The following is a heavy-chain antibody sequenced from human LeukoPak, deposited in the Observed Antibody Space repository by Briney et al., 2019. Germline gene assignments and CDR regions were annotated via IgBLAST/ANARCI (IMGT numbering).Heavy chain of an antibody. V-gene: IGHV4-4*07. CDR3: AREQAKIVVVNDAFDI. D-gene: IGHD3-22*01. J-gene: IGHJ3*02. CDR1: GGSISSYY. Sequence: PSETLSLTCTVSGGSISSYYWSWIRQPAGKGLEWIGRTYTSGSTNYNPSLKSRVTMSVDTSKNQFSLKLSSVTVADTAVYYCAREQAKIVVVNDAFDIWGQGTMVTVSS. CDR2: TYTSGST.